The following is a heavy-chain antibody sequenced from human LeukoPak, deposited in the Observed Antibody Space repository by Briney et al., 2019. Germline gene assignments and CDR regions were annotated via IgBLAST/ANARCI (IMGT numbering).Heavy chain of an antibody. V-gene: IGHV4-59*01. CDR2: FSYSGRI. D-gene: IGHD6-13*01. CDR1: GGSISSDY. CDR3: ARERGVIAALYYFDY. Sequence: LETLSLTCTVSGGSISSDYWSWIRQPPGKGLEWIGYFSYSGRINYNPSLKSRVTISVDTSKNQFSLKLNSVTAADTAVYYCARERGVIAALYYFDYWGQGILVTVSS. J-gene: IGHJ4*02.